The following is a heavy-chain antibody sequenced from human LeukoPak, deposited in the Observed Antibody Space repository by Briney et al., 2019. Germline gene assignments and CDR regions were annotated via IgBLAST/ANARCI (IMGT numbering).Heavy chain of an antibody. V-gene: IGHV3-21*01. D-gene: IGHD2-15*01. CDR3: ASAYCSGGSCYYFFDY. Sequence: GGSLRLSCATSGFTFSSYSMNWVRQAPGKGLEWVSYISSSSSSIYYSDSGKGRFIISRDNAKNSLYLQMNSLRAEDTAVYYCASAYCSGGSCYYFFDYWGQGTLVTVSS. CDR1: GFTFSSYS. J-gene: IGHJ4*02. CDR2: ISSSSSSI.